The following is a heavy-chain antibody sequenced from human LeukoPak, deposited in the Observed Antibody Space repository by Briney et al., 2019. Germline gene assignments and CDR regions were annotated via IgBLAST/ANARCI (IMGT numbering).Heavy chain of an antibody. D-gene: IGHD3-10*01. Sequence: PSETLSLTCAVCGGSFSGYYWSWIRQPPGKGLEWIGEINHSGSTNYNPSLKSRVTISVDKSKNQFSLKLSSVTAADTAVYYCARALKITVVRGVRYYFDYWGQGTLVTVSS. CDR2: INHSGST. CDR3: ARALKITVVRGVRYYFDY. V-gene: IGHV4-34*01. J-gene: IGHJ4*02. CDR1: GGSFSGYY.